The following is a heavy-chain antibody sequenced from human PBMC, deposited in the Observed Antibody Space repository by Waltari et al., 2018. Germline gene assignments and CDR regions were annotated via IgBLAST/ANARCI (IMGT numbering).Heavy chain of an antibody. D-gene: IGHD1-26*01. CDR3: ARSLIVGYYGMDV. J-gene: IGHJ6*02. CDR2: IYSSGST. Sequence: EVQLVESGGGLIQPGGSLRLSCAASGFIVSSNYMHWVRQAPGKGLEWVSVIYSSGSTYYADSVKGRFTISRDNSKNTLYLQMNSLRAEDTAIYYCARSLIVGYYGMDVWGQGTTVSVSS. CDR1: GFIVSSNY. V-gene: IGHV3-53*01.